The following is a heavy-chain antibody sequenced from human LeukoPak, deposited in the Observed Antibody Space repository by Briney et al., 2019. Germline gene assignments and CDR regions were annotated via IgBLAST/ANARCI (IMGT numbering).Heavy chain of an antibody. D-gene: IGHD3-10*02. J-gene: IGHJ4*02. CDR3: AREGDLGSGSYSLGY. CDR2: ISSDGSNT. V-gene: IGHV3-74*01. CDR1: GFTFSSFW. Sequence: GGSLRLSCAASGFTFSSFWMHWVRQAPGKGLVWVARISSDGSNTNYADSVKGRFTISRDNAKNTLDLQMNSLRAEDTAVYYCAREGDLGSGSYSLGYWGQGTLVTVSS.